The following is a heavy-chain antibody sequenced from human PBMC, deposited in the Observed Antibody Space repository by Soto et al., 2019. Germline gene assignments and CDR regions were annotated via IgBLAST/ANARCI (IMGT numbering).Heavy chain of an antibody. D-gene: IGHD6-13*01. CDR3: VRDSGAKLSSS. CDR1: GGTFSSYR. CDR2: IVPIRRAA. Sequence: QVQLVQSGAEVKKTGSSVRVSCKASGGTFSSYRLNWLRQAPGHGLEWVGGIVPIRRAAEYAQGFQGRVTITADETTRTSYMELRSLKLQDTAVYYCVRDSGAKLSSSWGQGPLVTVSS. V-gene: IGHV1-69*01. J-gene: IGHJ4*02.